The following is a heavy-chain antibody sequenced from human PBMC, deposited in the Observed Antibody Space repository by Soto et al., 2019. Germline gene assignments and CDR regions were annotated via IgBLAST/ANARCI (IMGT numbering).Heavy chain of an antibody. J-gene: IGHJ5*01. D-gene: IGHD2-21*01. Sequence: PSETLSLTCTVSGGSINSYWWSWIRQPAGKGLEWIGRVYSSGTTDYNSSLKSRVTISVDTANNQVSLRMRSLTAADTAVYYCGRVVEGATRHTDLDSWGQGTLVTVSS. CDR2: VYSSGTT. CDR1: GGSINSYW. V-gene: IGHV4-4*07. CDR3: GRVVEGATRHTDLDS.